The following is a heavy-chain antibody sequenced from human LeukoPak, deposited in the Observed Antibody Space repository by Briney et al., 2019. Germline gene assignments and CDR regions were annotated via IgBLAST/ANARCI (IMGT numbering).Heavy chain of an antibody. V-gene: IGHV3-7*01. Sequence: GGAVRLPYPPSGCTFSDCWMGGVGPAPAKGLEWVAKINQDGSENYYVDSVKGRFTISRDNAKNSLYLQMNSLRAEDTAVYYCTKGRSNHYWGQGTLVTVST. D-gene: IGHD3-10*01. CDR1: GCTFSDCW. CDR3: TKGRSNHY. CDR2: INQDGSEN. J-gene: IGHJ4*02.